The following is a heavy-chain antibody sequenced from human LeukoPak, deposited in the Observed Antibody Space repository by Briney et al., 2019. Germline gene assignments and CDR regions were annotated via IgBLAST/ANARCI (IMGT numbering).Heavy chain of an antibody. V-gene: IGHV1-2*02. CDR2: INPNSGGT. Sequence: ASVKVSCKASGYTFTGYYMHWVRQAPGQGLEWMGWINPNSGGTNYAQKFQGRVTMTRDTSISTAYMELSRLRSDDTAVYYCARVPQSSSWSEYWGQGTLVTVSS. CDR3: ARVPQSSSWSEY. J-gene: IGHJ4*02. CDR1: GYTFTGYY. D-gene: IGHD6-13*01.